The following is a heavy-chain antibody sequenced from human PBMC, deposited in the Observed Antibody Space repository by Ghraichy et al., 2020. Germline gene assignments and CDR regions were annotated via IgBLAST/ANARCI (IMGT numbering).Heavy chain of an antibody. CDR3: ARDRSLGRIAAPAYYYYYGMDV. D-gene: IGHD6-13*01. CDR1: GGTFSSYA. V-gene: IGHV1-69*13. CDR2: IIPIFGTA. Sequence: SVKVSCKASGGTFSSYAISWVRQAPGQGLEWMGGIIPIFGTANYAQKFQGRVTITADESTSTAYMELSSLRSEDTAVYYCARDRSLGRIAAPAYYYYYGMDVWGQGTTVTVSS. J-gene: IGHJ6*02.